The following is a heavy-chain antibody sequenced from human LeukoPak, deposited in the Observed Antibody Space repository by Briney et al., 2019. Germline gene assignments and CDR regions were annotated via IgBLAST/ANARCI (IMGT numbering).Heavy chain of an antibody. CDR2: ISAYNGNT. Sequence: ASVKVSCKASGYTFTSYGISWVRQAPGQGLEWMGWISAYNGNTNYAQKLQGRVTMTTDTSTSTAYMELRGLRSDDTAVYYCARGHIVGAPEDYYYGMDVWGQGTTVTVSS. CDR1: GYTFTSYG. D-gene: IGHD1-26*01. CDR3: ARGHIVGAPEDYYYGMDV. V-gene: IGHV1-18*01. J-gene: IGHJ6*02.